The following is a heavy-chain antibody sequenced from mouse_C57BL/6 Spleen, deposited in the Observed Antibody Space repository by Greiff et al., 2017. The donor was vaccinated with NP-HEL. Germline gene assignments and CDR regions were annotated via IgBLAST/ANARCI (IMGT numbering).Heavy chain of an antibody. CDR1: GYTFTSYG. D-gene: IGHD1-1*01. CDR3: AGSSYYFDY. J-gene: IGHJ2*01. CDR2: IYPRSGNT. Sequence: VKLQESGAELARPGASVKLSCKASGYTFTSYGISWVKQSTGQGLEWIGEIYPRSGNTYYNEKFKGKATLTADKSSSTAYMELRSLTSEDSAVYFCAGSSYYFDYWGQGTTLTVSS. V-gene: IGHV1-81*01.